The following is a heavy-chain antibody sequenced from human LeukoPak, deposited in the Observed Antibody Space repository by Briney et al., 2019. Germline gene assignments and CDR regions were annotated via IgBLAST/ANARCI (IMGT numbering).Heavy chain of an antibody. J-gene: IGHJ4*02. CDR2: IKQDGTEK. CDR1: GFTFSSYW. D-gene: IGHD6-19*01. CDR3: ASIAVAENYFDY. Sequence: GGSLRLSCAASGFTFSSYWMSWVRQAPGKGLEWVANIKQDGTEKYYVDSVKGRFTISRDNAKNSLYLQMSSLRAEDTAVYYCASIAVAENYFDYWGQGTLVTVSS. V-gene: IGHV3-7*01.